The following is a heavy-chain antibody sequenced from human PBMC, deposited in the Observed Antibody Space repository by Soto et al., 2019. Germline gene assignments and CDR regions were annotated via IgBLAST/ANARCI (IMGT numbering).Heavy chain of an antibody. J-gene: IGHJ4*02. CDR2: IYHSGTT. Sequence: SETLSLTCAVSGYSISSGYYWGWIRQPPGKGLEWIASIYHSGTTYHNPSLKSRVTISADTYKNQFSLKLSSVTAADTAVYYCARAGPQYYYGSGSYYGPLYYFDYWGQGTLVTV. CDR1: GYSISSGYY. CDR3: ARAGPQYYYGSGSYYGPLYYFDY. V-gene: IGHV4-38-2*01. D-gene: IGHD3-10*01.